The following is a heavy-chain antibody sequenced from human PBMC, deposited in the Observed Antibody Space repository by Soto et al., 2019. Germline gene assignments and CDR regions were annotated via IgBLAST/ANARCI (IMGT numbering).Heavy chain of an antibody. V-gene: IGHV3-7*01. J-gene: IGHJ6*03. D-gene: IGHD3-3*01. CDR3: ARGRPNYDFWSGYPCYMDV. Sequence: GGSLRLSCAASGFTFSSFSMSWVRQAPGKGLEWVANIKQDGSEKYYVDSVKGRFTISRDNAKNSLYLQMNSLRAEDTAVYYCARGRPNYDFWSGYPCYMDVWGKGTTVTVSS. CDR1: GFTFSSFS. CDR2: IKQDGSEK.